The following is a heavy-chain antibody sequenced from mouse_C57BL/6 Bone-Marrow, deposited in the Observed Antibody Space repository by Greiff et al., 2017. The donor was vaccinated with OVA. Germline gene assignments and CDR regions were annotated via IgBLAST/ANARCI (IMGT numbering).Heavy chain of an antibody. CDR2: IYTGSGNI. V-gene: IGHV1-76*01. CDR3: SRSERLRDYFDY. Sequence: QVQLKQSGAELVRPGASVKLSCKASGYTFTDYYISWVKQRPGQGLEWIARIYTGSGNIYYNETFKGKATLTAEQSSSNAYMQLSSLTSDDSAVYFCSRSERLRDYFDYWGQGTTLTVSS. D-gene: IGHD2-2*01. J-gene: IGHJ2*01. CDR1: GYTFTDYY.